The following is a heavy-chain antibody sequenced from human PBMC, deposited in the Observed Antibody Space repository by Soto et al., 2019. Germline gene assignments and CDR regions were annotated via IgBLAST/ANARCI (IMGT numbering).Heavy chain of an antibody. D-gene: IGHD3-10*01. CDR2: IYYSGST. CDR1: GGSISSSGYY. CDR3: ASASITMVRGVPPGTPDY. V-gene: IGHV4-39*07. J-gene: IGHJ4*02. Sequence: PSETLSLTCTVSGGSISSSGYYWGWIRQPPGKGLEWIGSIYYSGSTYYNPSLKSRVTISVDTSKNQFSLKLSSVTAADTAVYYCASASITMVRGVPPGTPDYWGQGTQVTVSS.